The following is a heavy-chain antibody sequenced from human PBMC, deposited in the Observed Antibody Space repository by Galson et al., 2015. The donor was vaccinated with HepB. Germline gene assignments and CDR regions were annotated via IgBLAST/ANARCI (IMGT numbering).Heavy chain of an antibody. Sequence: SLRLSCAAPGFTFSDYYMSWIRQAPGKGLEWVSYISSSSSYTNYADSVKGRFTISRDNAKNSLYLQMNSLRAEDTAVYYCARDRVGTNYWGQGTLVTVSS. CDR1: GFTFSDYY. CDR2: ISSSSSYT. CDR3: ARDRVGTNY. D-gene: IGHD6-13*01. V-gene: IGHV3-11*06. J-gene: IGHJ4*02.